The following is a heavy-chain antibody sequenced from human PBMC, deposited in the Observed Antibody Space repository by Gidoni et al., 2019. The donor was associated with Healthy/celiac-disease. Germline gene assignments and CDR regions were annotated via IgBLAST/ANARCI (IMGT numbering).Heavy chain of an antibody. J-gene: IGHJ5*02. Sequence: QLQLQESGPGLVKPSETLSLTCTVSGGSISSSSYYWGWIRQPPGKGLEWIGSIYYSGSTYYNPSLKSRVTISVDTSKNQFSLKLSSVTAADTAVYYCARNGIVVVVAATNWFDPWGQGTLVTVSS. D-gene: IGHD2-15*01. CDR2: IYYSGST. CDR3: ARNGIVVVVAATNWFDP. CDR1: GGSISSSSYY. V-gene: IGHV4-39*07.